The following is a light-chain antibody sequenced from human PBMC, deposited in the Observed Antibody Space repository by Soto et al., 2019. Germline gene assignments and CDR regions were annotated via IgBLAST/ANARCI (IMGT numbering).Light chain of an antibody. CDR1: QSVRSL. J-gene: IGKJ1*01. Sequence: EILLTQSPGTLSLSPGERATLSCRASQSVRSLLAWYQQKPGQAPRLLIYRASTRAAGLPDRFSGSGSETDFTLTISSLQSEDFGVYYCQQYNKWPITFGQGTKVDIK. V-gene: IGKV3-15*01. CDR3: QQYNKWPIT. CDR2: RAS.